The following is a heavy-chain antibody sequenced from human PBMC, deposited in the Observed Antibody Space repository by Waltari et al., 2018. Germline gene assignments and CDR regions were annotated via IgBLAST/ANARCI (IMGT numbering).Heavy chain of an antibody. Sequence: QVQLQESGPGLVKPSETLSLTCAVSGYSIRSGYYWGWIRQPPGKGLAWIGSIYHSGSTYYNPSLKSRVTISVDTSKNQFSLKLSSVTAADTAVYYCARGGGDYDFWSGYTLYYYYYYGMDVWGQGTTVTVSS. CDR3: ARGGGDYDFWSGYTLYYYYYYGMDV. J-gene: IGHJ6*02. CDR1: GYSIRSGYY. V-gene: IGHV4-38-2*01. CDR2: IYHSGST. D-gene: IGHD3-3*01.